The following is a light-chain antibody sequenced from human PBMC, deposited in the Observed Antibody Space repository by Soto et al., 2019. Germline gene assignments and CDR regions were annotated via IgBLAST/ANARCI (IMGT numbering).Light chain of an antibody. CDR3: QQYNNWPRT. Sequence: EIVLKLPPATLSASPRERPTLSCRASQSVSSDLAWYHQKPGQAPRLLIYGASTRATGIPARFSGSGSGTEFTLTINSLQSEDFAVYYCQQYNNWPRTFGQGTKVDI. CDR1: QSVSSD. V-gene: IGKV3-15*01. J-gene: IGKJ1*01. CDR2: GAS.